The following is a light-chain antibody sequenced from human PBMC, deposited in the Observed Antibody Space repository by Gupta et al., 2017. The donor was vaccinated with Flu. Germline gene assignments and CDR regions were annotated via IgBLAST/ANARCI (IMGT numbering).Light chain of an antibody. Sequence: PLSLSASVGDRVTITCQASQDIIKYLNWYQQKPGKAPRLLIFDASTLQTGVPSRFGGSGAGTNFTFTIRSLQPDDFATYYCQQYQNLPLTFGGGTNLEI. J-gene: IGKJ4*01. CDR1: QDIIKY. CDR3: QQYQNLPLT. V-gene: IGKV1-33*01. CDR2: DAS.